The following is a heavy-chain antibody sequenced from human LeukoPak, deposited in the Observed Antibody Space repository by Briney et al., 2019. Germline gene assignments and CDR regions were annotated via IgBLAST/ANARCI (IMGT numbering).Heavy chain of an antibody. D-gene: IGHD6-19*01. V-gene: IGHV4-34*01. CDR3: ARGLRAVAGRRGYNWFDP. Sequence: SETLSHTCAVYGGSFSGYYWSWIRQPPGKGLEWIGEINHSGSTNYNPSLKSRVTISVDTSKNQFSLKLSSVTAADTAVYYCARGLRAVAGRRGYNWFDPWGQGTLVTVSS. CDR1: GGSFSGYY. J-gene: IGHJ5*02. CDR2: INHSGST.